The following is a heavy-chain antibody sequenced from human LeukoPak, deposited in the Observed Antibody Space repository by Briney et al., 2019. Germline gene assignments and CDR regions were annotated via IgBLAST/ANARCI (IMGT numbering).Heavy chain of an antibody. CDR1: GFTFSSYA. V-gene: IGHV3-23*01. J-gene: IGHJ5*02. CDR2: ISGSGGST. CDR3: AKGSIYSGSYAEYNWFDP. D-gene: IGHD1-26*01. Sequence: GGSRRLSCAASGFTFSSYAMSWVRQAPGKGLEWVSAISGSGGSTYYADSVKGRFTISRDNSKNTLYLQMNSLRAEDTAVYYCAKGSIYSGSYAEYNWFDPWGQGTLVTVSS.